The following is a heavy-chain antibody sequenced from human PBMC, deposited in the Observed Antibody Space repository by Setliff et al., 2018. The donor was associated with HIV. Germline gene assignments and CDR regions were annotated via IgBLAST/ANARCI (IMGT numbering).Heavy chain of an antibody. Sequence: ASVKVSCKASGYSFTNYGISWVRQAPGQGLEWMGWISAYTGHTDYASRLLGMVTLTTDTSTSTAYMELRSLSSDDTAVYFCARARLQGIVTAVGPRDNCLDPWGQGTRVTVSS. D-gene: IGHD3-9*01. CDR2: ISAYTGHT. V-gene: IGHV1-18*01. CDR3: ARARLQGIVTAVGPRDNCLDP. CDR1: GYSFTNYG. J-gene: IGHJ5*02.